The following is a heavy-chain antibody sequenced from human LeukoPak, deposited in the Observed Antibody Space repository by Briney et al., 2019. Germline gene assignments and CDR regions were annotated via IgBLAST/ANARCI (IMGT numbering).Heavy chain of an antibody. CDR3: ARGYDYGDYYFDY. D-gene: IGHD4-17*01. V-gene: IGHV1-2*06. CDR2: INPNSGGT. CDR1: GYTFTGYY. Sequence: ASVKVSCKATGYTFTGYYMHWVRQAPGQGLEWMGRINPNSGGTNYAQKFQGRVTMTRDTSISTAYMELSRLRSDDTAVYYCARGYDYGDYYFDYWGQGTLVTASS. J-gene: IGHJ4*02.